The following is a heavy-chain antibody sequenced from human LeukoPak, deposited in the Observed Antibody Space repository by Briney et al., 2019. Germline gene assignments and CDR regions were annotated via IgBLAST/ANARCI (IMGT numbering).Heavy chain of an antibody. Sequence: GGPLRLSCAASGFTFSSYSMNWVRQAPGKGLEWVSSISSSSSYIYYADSVKGRFTISRDNAKNSLYLQMNSLRAEDTAVYYCARVGMSVAVDYWGQGTLVTVSS. J-gene: IGHJ4*02. V-gene: IGHV3-21*01. CDR3: ARVGMSVAVDY. CDR2: ISSSSSYI. CDR1: GFTFSSYS.